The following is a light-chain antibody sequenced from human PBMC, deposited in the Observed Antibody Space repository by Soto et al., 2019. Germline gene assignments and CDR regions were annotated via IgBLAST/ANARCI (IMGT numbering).Light chain of an antibody. CDR2: LNSDGSH. V-gene: IGLV4-69*01. CDR1: SGHSSYA. Sequence: QPVLTQSPSVSASLGASVKLTCTLSSGHSSYAIAWHQQQPEKGPRYLMKLNSDGSHSKGDGIPDRFSGSSSGAERYLTISSLQSEDEADYYCQTWGTGIRVVFGGGTKLTVL. J-gene: IGLJ2*01. CDR3: QTWGTGIRVV.